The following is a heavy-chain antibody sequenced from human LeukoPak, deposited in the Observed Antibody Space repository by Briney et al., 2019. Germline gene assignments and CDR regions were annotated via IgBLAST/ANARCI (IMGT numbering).Heavy chain of an antibody. CDR3: ARVKQWLAYYYYYGMDV. V-gene: IGHV4-34*01. Sequence: SETLSLTCAVLGGSFNNYYWSWIRQPPGKGLEWVGEINHSGSTTYNSSLKSRVIISVDTSKNQFSLKLSSVTAADTAVYYCARVKQWLAYYYYYGMDVWGQGTTVTVSS. CDR1: GGSFNNYY. J-gene: IGHJ6*02. D-gene: IGHD6-19*01. CDR2: INHSGST.